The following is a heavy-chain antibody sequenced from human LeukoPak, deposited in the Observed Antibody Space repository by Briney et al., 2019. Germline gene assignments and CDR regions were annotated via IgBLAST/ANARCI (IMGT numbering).Heavy chain of an antibody. D-gene: IGHD5-18*01. CDR3: ARTPSGYSLADFDY. Sequence: GGSLRLSCAASGFTVSSNYMSWVRQAPGKGLEWDSVIYSGGSTYYADSVKGRFTISRDKSKNTLYLQMNSLRAEDTAVYYCARTPSGYSLADFDYWGQGTLVTVSS. CDR1: GFTVSSNY. V-gene: IGHV3-53*01. CDR2: IYSGGST. J-gene: IGHJ4*02.